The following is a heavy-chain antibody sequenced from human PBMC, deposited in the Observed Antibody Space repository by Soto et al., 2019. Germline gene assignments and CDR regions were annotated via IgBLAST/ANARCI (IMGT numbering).Heavy chain of an antibody. CDR3: ARAYDILTIRHYYYYGMDV. J-gene: IGHJ6*02. CDR2: ISAYNGNT. D-gene: IGHD3-9*01. CDR1: GYTFTSYG. V-gene: IGHV1-18*04. Sequence: ASVKVSCKASGYTFTSYGISWVRQAPGQGLEWMGWISAYNGNTNYAQKLQGRVTMTTDTSTSTAYMELRSLRSDDTAVYYCARAYDILTIRHYYYYGMDVWGQGTTITVSS.